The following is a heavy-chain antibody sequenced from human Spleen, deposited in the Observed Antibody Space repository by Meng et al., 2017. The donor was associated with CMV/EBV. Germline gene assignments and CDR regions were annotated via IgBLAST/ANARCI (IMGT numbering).Heavy chain of an antibody. CDR1: GYTFTSYY. CDR3: ARDHYYDSSGYDIDY. Sequence: ASVKVSCKASGYTFTSYYMHWVRQAPGQGLEWMGIINPSGGSTSYAQKFQGRVTMTRDTSTSTVYMELSSLRSDDTAVYYWARDHYYDSSGYDIDYWGQGTLVTVSS. J-gene: IGHJ4*02. CDR2: INPSGGST. D-gene: IGHD3-22*01. V-gene: IGHV1-46*01.